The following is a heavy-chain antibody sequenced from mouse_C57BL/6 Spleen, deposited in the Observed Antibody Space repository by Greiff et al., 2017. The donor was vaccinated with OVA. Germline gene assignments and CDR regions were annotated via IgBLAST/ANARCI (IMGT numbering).Heavy chain of an antibody. J-gene: IGHJ2*01. CDR2: INPNNGGT. CDR1: GYTFTDYY. Sequence: EVQLQQSGPELVKPGASVKISCKASGYTFTDYYMNWVKQSHGKSLEWIGDINPNNGGTSYNQKFKGKATLTVDKSSSTAYMELRSLTSEDSAVYYCAQSSQFITTVVGYFDYWGQGTTLTVSS. V-gene: IGHV1-26*01. D-gene: IGHD1-1*01. CDR3: AQSSQFITTVVGYFDY.